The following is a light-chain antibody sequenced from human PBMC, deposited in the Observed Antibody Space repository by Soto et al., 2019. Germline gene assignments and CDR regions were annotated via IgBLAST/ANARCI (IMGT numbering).Light chain of an antibody. CDR2: LEGSGTY. J-gene: IGLJ3*02. Sequence: QSVLTQSSSASASLGSSVKLTCTLSSGHSTYIIAWHRQQPGKAPHYLMKLEGSGTYNKGSGVPDRFSGSSSGADRYLTISNLQFEDEAYFYCETWGSDTHTVFGGGTQVTVL. CDR3: ETWGSDTHTV. V-gene: IGLV4-60*02. CDR1: SGHSTYI.